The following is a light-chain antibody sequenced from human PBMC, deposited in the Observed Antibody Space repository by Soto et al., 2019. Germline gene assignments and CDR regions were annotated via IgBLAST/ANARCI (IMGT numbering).Light chain of an antibody. J-gene: IGKJ1*01. CDR2: GAS. V-gene: IGKV3-20*01. CDR1: QSVTNSF. CDR3: QQYVSSPWA. Sequence: EIVLAQSPGTLSLSPGERATLSCRASQSVTNSFLAWYQQKPGQAPRLLIYGASRMATGIPGRFTGSGSGTDFTLTISRLEPEDFAVYYCQQYVSSPWAFGQGTKVEI.